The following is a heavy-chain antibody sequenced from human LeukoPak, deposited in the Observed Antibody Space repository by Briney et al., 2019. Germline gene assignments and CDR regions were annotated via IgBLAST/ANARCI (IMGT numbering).Heavy chain of an antibody. Sequence: GGSLRLSCAASGFPFSTYTMCWVRQAPGMVQERVSSISDGGASTHYADSVEGRFTISRDNSKSTLYLQMNSLRAEDTALYYCVKFFLPYLAGGTGSRWGQGTLVTVSS. CDR3: VKFFLPYLAGGTGSR. CDR2: ISDGGAST. D-gene: IGHD3-10*01. J-gene: IGHJ4*02. V-gene: IGHV3-23*01. CDR1: GFPFSTYT.